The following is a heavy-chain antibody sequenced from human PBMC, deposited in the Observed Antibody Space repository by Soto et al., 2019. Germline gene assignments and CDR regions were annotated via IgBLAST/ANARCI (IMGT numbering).Heavy chain of an antibody. CDR3: ARSYYYGSGSYYNERYGMDV. D-gene: IGHD3-10*01. CDR2: IYPGDSDT. J-gene: IGHJ6*04. V-gene: IGHV5-51*01. Sequence: PGESLKISCKGSGYSITSYWIGWVRQMPGKGLEWMGIIYPGDSDTRYSPSFQGQVTISADKSISTAYLQWSSLKASDTAMYYCARSYYYGSGSYYNERYGMDVWGKGTTVTVSS. CDR1: GYSITSYW.